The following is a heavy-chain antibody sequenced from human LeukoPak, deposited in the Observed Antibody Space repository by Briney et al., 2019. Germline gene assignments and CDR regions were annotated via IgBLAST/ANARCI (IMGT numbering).Heavy chain of an antibody. D-gene: IGHD3-3*01. CDR2: IWYDGSNK. V-gene: IGHV3-33*01. CDR3: ARDGRAYDFWSGYYGAYYFDY. J-gene: IGHJ4*02. CDR1: GFTLRNYG. Sequence: VGSLRLSCAASGFTLRNYGMHWVRQAPGKGLEWVAVIWYDGSNKYYADSVKGRFTISRDNSKNTLYLQMNSLRAEDTAVYYCARDGRAYDFWSGYYGAYYFDYWGQGTLVTVSS.